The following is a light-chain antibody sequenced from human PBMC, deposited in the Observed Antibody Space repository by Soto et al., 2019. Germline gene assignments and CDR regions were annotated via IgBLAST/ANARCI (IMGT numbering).Light chain of an antibody. CDR2: EVR. J-gene: IGLJ3*02. V-gene: IGLV2-14*01. CDR3: ISYTTTSTLV. Sequence: QSALTQPASVSGSPGQSITIACTGTNRDVGSYNLVSWYQQRPGEAPKLIISEVRNRPSGISYRFTGSKSGNTASLTISGLQAEDEADYSCISYTTTSTLVFGGGTKVTVL. CDR1: NRDVGSYNL.